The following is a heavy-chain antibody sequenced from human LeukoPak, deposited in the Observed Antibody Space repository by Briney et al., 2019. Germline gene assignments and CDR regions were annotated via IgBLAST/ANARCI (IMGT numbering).Heavy chain of an antibody. CDR1: GNTFTGYY. CDR2: INPNSGGT. Sequence: ASVKVSCKASGNTFTGYYMHWVRQAPGQGLEWMGRINPNSGGTNYAQKFQGRVTMTRDTSISTAYMELSRLRSDDTAVYYCARGGYVWGSYRRPAHFDYWGQGTLVTVSS. V-gene: IGHV1-2*06. J-gene: IGHJ4*02. CDR3: ARGGYVWGSYRRPAHFDY. D-gene: IGHD3-16*02.